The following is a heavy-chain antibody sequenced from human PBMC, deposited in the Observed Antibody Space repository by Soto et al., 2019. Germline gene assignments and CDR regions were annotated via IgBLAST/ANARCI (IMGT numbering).Heavy chain of an antibody. CDR1: GGTFSSYA. V-gene: IGHV1-69*13. CDR3: ASVDTAMGPTRYYIYRLDV. D-gene: IGHD5-18*01. CDR2: IIPIFGTT. Sequence: SVKVSCKASGGTFSSYAISWVRQAPGQGLEWMGGIIPIFGTTNFAPKFQGRVTITADESASTAYMELSSLRSDDTAVYYCASVDTAMGPTRYYIYRLDVWGQGTTVTVS. J-gene: IGHJ6*02.